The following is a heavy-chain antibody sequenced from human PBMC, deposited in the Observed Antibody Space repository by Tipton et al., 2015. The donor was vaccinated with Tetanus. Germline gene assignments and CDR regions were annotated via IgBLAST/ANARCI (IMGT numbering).Heavy chain of an antibody. CDR3: ATTYYYGSGDV. CDR2: IWYDGSNK. Sequence: SLRLSCAASGFTFSSYGMHWVRQAPGKGLEWVAVIWYDGSNKYYADSVKGRFTISRDNSKNTLYLQMNSLRAEDTAVYYCATTYYYGSGDVWGQGTTVTVSS. D-gene: IGHD3-10*01. CDR1: GFTFSSYG. J-gene: IGHJ6*02. V-gene: IGHV3-33*01.